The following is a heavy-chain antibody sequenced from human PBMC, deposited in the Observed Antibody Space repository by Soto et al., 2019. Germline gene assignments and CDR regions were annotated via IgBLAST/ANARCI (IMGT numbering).Heavy chain of an antibody. V-gene: IGHV4-39*01. CDR1: GGSIRSALYY. D-gene: IGHD1-26*01. CDR3: ARLTQDGTRYFDY. J-gene: IGHJ4*02. CDR2: IYYHGDT. Sequence: QLQLLESGPGLVKSSETLSLTCTVSGGSIRSALYYWGWIRQPPGQGLEWIGNIYYHGDTYYNPFIQSRVSISVDTSRNQISLRLSYVTAGDTAVYYCARLTQDGTRYFDYWGQGAVVTVSS.